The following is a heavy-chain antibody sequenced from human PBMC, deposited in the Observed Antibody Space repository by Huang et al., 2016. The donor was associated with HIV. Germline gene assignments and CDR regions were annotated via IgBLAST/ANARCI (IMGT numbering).Heavy chain of an antibody. Sequence: QVQLQQWGAGLLKPSGALSLKCAVYGGSLRDHYWTWIRLSPGKRLEWIGELNHRGLSTYNPSRRSRVTMSVDMSKNQFSLNLTSLTAADTAVYYCARPRMTATSSDSTWSFFDSWGQGTVVIVSS. CDR1: GGSLRDHY. CDR2: LNHRGLS. V-gene: IGHV4-34*02. D-gene: IGHD2-21*02. CDR3: ARPRMTATSSDSTWSFFDS. J-gene: IGHJ4*02.